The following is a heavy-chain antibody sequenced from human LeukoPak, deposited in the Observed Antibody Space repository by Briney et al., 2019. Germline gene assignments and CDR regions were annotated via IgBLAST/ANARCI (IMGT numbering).Heavy chain of an antibody. CDR3: ARDGPAAGTDYYYYGVDV. J-gene: IGHJ6*02. Sequence: ASVKVSCKASGYTFTSYAMHWVRQAPGQRLEWMGWINAGNGNTKYSQKFQGRVTITRDTSASTAYMELSSLRSEDTAVYYCARDGPAAGTDYYYYGVDVWGQGTTVTVSS. D-gene: IGHD6-13*01. CDR2: INAGNGNT. CDR1: GYTFTSYA. V-gene: IGHV1-3*01.